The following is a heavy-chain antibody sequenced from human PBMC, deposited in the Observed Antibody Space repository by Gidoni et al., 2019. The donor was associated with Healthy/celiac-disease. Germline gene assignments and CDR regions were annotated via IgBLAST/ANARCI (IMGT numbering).Heavy chain of an antibody. CDR2: IWYDGSNK. D-gene: IGHD3-22*01. CDR1: GFTFSSYG. CDR3: ARDLGDSSGYYPARH. J-gene: IGHJ1*01. V-gene: IGHV3-33*01. Sequence: QVQLVESGGGVVQPGWSLRLSCAASGFTFSSYGMHWVRQAPGKGMEWVAVIWYDGSNKYYADSVKGRFTISRDNSKNTLYLQMNSLRAEDTAVYYCARDLGDSSGYYPARHWGQGTLVTVSS.